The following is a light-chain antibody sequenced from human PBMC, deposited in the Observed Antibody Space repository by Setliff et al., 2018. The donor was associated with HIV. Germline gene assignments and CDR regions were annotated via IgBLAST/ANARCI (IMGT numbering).Light chain of an antibody. J-gene: IGLJ1*01. CDR2: DDN. CDR1: SSNIGARFS. CDR3: QSHDSSLTGYV. V-gene: IGLV1-40*01. Sequence: TISCTGSSSNIGARFSVHWYQHLPGAAPKLLIYDDNNRPSGVPDRFSGSKSGTSASLAITGLQAEDEADYYCQSHDSSLTGYVFGTGTKVTVL.